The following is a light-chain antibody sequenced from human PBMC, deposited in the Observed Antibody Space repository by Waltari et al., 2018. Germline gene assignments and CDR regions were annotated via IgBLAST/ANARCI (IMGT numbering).Light chain of an antibody. V-gene: IGLV2-23*02. Sequence: QSALTQPASVSRSPGQSITISCTGTSSDVEQYNLVPWYQHHPDKAPKLMIYEVTKRPSGVSNRFSGSKSGNTASLTISGLQAEDEADYYCCSYAGGGTYVFGPGTKVTVL. CDR2: EVT. CDR3: CSYAGGGTYV. CDR1: SSDVEQYNL. J-gene: IGLJ1*01.